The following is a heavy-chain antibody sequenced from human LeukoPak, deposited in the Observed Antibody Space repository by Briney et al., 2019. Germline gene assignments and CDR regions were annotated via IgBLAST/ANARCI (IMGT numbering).Heavy chain of an antibody. J-gene: IGHJ4*02. V-gene: IGHV3-30*18. D-gene: IGHD6-19*01. CDR3: AKHSQRLGHLDY. Sequence: GRSLRLSCAASGFTFSSYGMHWVRQAPGKGLERVAVISYEGSNKYYADSVKGRFTISRDNSKNTLFLQMNSLRAEDTAVYHCAKHSQRLGHLDYWGQGTLVTVSS. CDR2: ISYEGSNK. CDR1: GFTFSSYG.